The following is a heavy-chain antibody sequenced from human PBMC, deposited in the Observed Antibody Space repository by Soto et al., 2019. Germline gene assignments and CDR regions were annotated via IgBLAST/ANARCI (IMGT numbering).Heavy chain of an antibody. V-gene: IGHV4-34*01. CDR3: ASGPSGSNLNWFDP. Sequence: ETLSLTCAVYGGSFSGYYGSWIRQPPGKGLEWIGEINHSGSTNYNPSLKSRVTISVDTSKNQFSLKLSSVTAADTAVYYCASGPSGSNLNWFDPWGQGTLVTVSS. D-gene: IGHD6-13*01. CDR1: GGSFSGYY. J-gene: IGHJ5*02. CDR2: INHSGST.